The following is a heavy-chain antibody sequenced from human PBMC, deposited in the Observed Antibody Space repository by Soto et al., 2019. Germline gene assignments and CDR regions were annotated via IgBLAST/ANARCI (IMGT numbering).Heavy chain of an antibody. J-gene: IGHJ4*02. CDR3: ARDPVSEVGAKRGFDY. V-gene: IGHV3-11*01. Sequence: QVQLVESGGGLVKPGGSLRLSCVASGFTFSDYYMSWIRQAPGKGLEWVSYISSSGSTIYYADSVKGRFTISRDNAKNSLYLQMNSLGAEDTAVYYCARDPVSEVGAKRGFDYWGQGTLVTVSS. D-gene: IGHD1-26*01. CDR1: GFTFSDYY. CDR2: ISSSGSTI.